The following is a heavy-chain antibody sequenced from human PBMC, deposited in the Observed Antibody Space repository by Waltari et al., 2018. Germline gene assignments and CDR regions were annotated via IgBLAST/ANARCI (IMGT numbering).Heavy chain of an antibody. CDR3: ARGPFGVDDAFDI. V-gene: IGHV4-61*02. CDR2: IYTSGST. D-gene: IGHD3-10*01. CDR1: GGSISSGSYY. J-gene: IGHJ3*02. Sequence: ELVKPSQTLSLTCTVSGGSISSGSYYWSWIRQPAGKGLEWIGRIYTSGSTNYNPSLKSRVTISVDTSKNQFSLKLSSVTAADTAVYYCARGPFGVDDAFDIWGQGTMVTVSS.